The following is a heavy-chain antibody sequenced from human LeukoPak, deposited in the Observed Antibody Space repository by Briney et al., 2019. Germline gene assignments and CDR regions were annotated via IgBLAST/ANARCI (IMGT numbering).Heavy chain of an antibody. V-gene: IGHV4-39*01. CDR1: GRSISSSSSY. J-gene: IGHJ4*02. CDR2: NSGST. Sequence: LSETLFLTCTVSGRSISSSSSYWGWIRQPPGKGLEWIGSNSGSTYYNTSLKSRVTISVDTSKNQFSLKLSSVTAADTAVYYCANEDLRKDNWGQGALGTVSS. CDR3: ANEDLRKDN.